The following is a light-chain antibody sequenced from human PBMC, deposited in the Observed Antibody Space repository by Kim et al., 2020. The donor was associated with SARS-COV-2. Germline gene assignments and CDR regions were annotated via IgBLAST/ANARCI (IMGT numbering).Light chain of an antibody. CDR1: RLGEKY. Sequence: SYELTQPPSVSVSPGQTATITCSGDRLGEKYASWYQQKAGQSPVLVIYQDTKRPSGMPERFSGASSGNTATLTISGTQALDEADYFCQAWDSSTAVFGGGTQLTVL. CDR3: QAWDSSTAV. J-gene: IGLJ3*02. CDR2: QDT. V-gene: IGLV3-1*01.